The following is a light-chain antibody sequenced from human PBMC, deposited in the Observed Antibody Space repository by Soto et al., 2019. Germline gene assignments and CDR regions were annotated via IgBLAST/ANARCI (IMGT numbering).Light chain of an antibody. Sequence: QSARTQPPSASGSPAQSVTISCTGTSSGVGCYNYVFGYQQHPCKAPKLIIYAVNKWPSGVPDRFCGSKSGNTASLTVSGLQAEEERDYSCSSYACTSYIDFGSGTKVTV. V-gene: IGLV2-8*01. CDR3: SSYACTSYID. CDR1: SSGVGCYNY. CDR2: AVN. J-gene: IGLJ1*01.